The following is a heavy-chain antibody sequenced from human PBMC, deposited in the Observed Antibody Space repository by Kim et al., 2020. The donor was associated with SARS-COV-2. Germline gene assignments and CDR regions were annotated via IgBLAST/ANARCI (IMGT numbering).Heavy chain of an antibody. V-gene: IGHV3-30*04. CDR3: ARGAMVRGVMPMDY. CDR1: GFTFSSYA. Sequence: GGSLRLSCAASGFTFSSYAMHWVRQAPGKGLEWVAVISYDGSNKYYADSVKGRFTISRDNSKNTLYLQMNSLRAEDTAVYYCARGAMVRGVMPMDYCGQGTLVTVSS. CDR2: ISYDGSNK. D-gene: IGHD3-10*01. J-gene: IGHJ4*02.